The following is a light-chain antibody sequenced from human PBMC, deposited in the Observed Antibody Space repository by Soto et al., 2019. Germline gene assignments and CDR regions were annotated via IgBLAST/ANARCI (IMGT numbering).Light chain of an antibody. V-gene: IGKV3-11*01. Sequence: EIVLTQSPATLSLSPGERATLSCRASQSVSYYLAWYQQKPAQAPRLLIYDTSNRATDIPARFSGSGSGTDFTLTISSLEPEDFAVYYCQQRSNWPPTFGQGTKVEIK. CDR2: DTS. CDR3: QQRSNWPPT. J-gene: IGKJ1*01. CDR1: QSVSYY.